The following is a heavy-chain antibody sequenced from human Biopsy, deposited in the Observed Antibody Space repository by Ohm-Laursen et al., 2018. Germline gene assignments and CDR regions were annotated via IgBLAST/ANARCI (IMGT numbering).Heavy chain of an antibody. V-gene: IGHV4-4*07. D-gene: IGHD3/OR15-3a*01. CDR2: IHTSGST. CDR3: ARGTGKYYVYGAFDI. J-gene: IGHJ3*02. Sequence: SDTLSLTCAVSGDSISNDYWSWIRQSAGQGLEWIGRIHTSGSTNHNLSLKSRVTMSVDTSKNQFSLKLRSVTAADTAVYYRARGTGKYYVYGAFDIWGQGTMVTVSS. CDR1: GDSISNDY.